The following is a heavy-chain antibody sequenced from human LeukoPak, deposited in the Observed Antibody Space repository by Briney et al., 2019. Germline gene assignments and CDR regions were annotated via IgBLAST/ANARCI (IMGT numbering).Heavy chain of an antibody. V-gene: IGHV3-30*04. Sequence: GGSLRLSCAASGFTFSNYAMHWVRQAPGKGLEWVAVMSYDGSNKYYVDSVKGRFTISRDNAKNTLYLQMNSLRVEDTAVYYCARGSTMIRNALDIWGQGTMVTVSS. CDR2: MSYDGSNK. J-gene: IGHJ3*02. D-gene: IGHD3-10*01. CDR3: ARGSTMIRNALDI. CDR1: GFTFSNYA.